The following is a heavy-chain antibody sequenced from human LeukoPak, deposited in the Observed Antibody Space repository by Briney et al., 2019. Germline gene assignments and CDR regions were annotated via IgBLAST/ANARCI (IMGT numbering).Heavy chain of an antibody. V-gene: IGHV1-18*01. Sequence: ASVKVSCKASGYTFTNFGISWVRQAPGQGLEWMGWITPYNGNTNYAQTLQGRVTMTTDTSTSTAYMELSSLRSEDTAVYYCARRWGDGYNSERYFDLWGRGTLVTVSS. CDR1: GYTFTNFG. D-gene: IGHD5-24*01. J-gene: IGHJ2*01. CDR3: ARRWGDGYNSERYFDL. CDR2: ITPYNGNT.